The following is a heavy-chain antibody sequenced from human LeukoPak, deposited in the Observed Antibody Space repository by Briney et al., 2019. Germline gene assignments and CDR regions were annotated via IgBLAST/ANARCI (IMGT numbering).Heavy chain of an antibody. CDR1: GFTFSSYG. CDR2: ISYDGSNK. CDR3: AKGPAAIPLIDY. V-gene: IGHV3-30*18. J-gene: IGHJ4*02. Sequence: GRSLRLSCAASGFTFSSYGMHWVRQAPGKGLEWVAVISYDGSNKYYADSVKGRFTISRDNSKNTLYLQMNSLRAEDTAVYYCAKGPAAIPLIDYWGQGTLVTVSS. D-gene: IGHD2-2*01.